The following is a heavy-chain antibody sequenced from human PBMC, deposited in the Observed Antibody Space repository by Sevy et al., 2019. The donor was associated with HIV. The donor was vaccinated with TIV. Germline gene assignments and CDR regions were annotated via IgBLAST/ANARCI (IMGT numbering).Heavy chain of an antibody. J-gene: IGHJ6*02. CDR2: IRYDGSNK. V-gene: IGHV3-30*02. Sequence: GGSLRLSCAASGFTFSSYGMHWVRQAPGKGLEWVAFIRYDGSNKYYADSVKGRFTISRDNSKNTLYLQMNSLRAEDTAVYYCAKARFSSSWYPSYYGMDVCGQGTTVTVSS. D-gene: IGHD6-13*01. CDR3: AKARFSSSWYPSYYGMDV. CDR1: GFTFSSYG.